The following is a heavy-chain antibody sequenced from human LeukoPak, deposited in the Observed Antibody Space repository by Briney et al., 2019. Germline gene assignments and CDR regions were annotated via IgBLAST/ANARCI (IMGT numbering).Heavy chain of an antibody. Sequence: ASVKVSCKASGYKFTGYYMHWVRQAPGQGLEWMGWINPNSGGTNYAQKFQGRVTMTRDTSISTAYMEVSRPRSDDTAVYYCARDEAVAGMGYWGQGTLVTVSS. CDR2: INPNSGGT. V-gene: IGHV1-2*02. CDR1: GYKFTGYY. CDR3: ARDEAVAGMGY. D-gene: IGHD6-19*01. J-gene: IGHJ4*02.